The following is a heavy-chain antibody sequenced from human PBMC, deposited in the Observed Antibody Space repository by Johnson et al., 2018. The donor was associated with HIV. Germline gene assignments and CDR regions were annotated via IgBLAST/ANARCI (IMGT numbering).Heavy chain of an antibody. CDR2: ISYDGSNK. J-gene: IGHJ3*02. Sequence: QVQLVESGGGVVQPGRSLRLSCAASGFTFSSYAMHWVRQAPGNGLEWVAVISYDGSNKYYADSVKGRFTISRDNSKNTLYLQMISLRGEDTAVCYCARERREYGNSGWPDACDIWGQVTMVTVSS. CDR3: ARERREYGNSGWPDACDI. D-gene: IGHD6-6*01. V-gene: IGHV3-30*04. CDR1: GFTFSSYA.